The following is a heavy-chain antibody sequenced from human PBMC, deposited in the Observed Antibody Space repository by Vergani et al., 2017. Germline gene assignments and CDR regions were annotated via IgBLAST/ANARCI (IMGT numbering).Heavy chain of an antibody. CDR3: ARDRSSGSPNYYYYMDV. CDR2: IYSGGST. J-gene: IGHJ6*03. D-gene: IGHD6-19*01. CDR1: GFTFSSNY. V-gene: IGHV3-66*01. Sequence: VQLVESGGGVVQPGRSLRLSCAASGFTFSSNYMSWVRQAPGKGLEWVSVIYSGGSTYYADSVKGRFTISRDNSKNTLYLQMNSLRAEDTAVYYCARDRSSGSPNYYYYMDVWGKGTTVTVSS.